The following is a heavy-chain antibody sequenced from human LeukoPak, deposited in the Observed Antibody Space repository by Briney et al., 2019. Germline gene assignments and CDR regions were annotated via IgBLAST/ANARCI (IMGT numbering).Heavy chain of an antibody. D-gene: IGHD2-15*01. CDR3: ARLYSVVVVAASQEGMDV. J-gene: IGHJ6*02. Sequence: ASVKVSCKASGYTFTSYGISWVRQAPGQGLEWMGWISAYNGNTNYAQKLQGRVTMTTDTSTSTAYMELRSLRSEDTAVYYCARLYSVVVVAASQEGMDVWGQGTTVTVSS. CDR2: ISAYNGNT. V-gene: IGHV1-18*01. CDR1: GYTFTSYG.